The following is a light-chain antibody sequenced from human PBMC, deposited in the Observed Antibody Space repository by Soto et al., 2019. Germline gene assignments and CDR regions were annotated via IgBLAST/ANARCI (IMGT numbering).Light chain of an antibody. CDR1: SSDVGGYNF. J-gene: IGLJ1*01. CDR2: DVS. V-gene: IGLV2-14*01. Sequence: QSVLTQPASVSGSPGQSITFSCTGTSSDVGGYNFVSWYQQHPGKATKLMIFDVSYRPSGVSNRFSGSESGNTASLTISGFQPEDEADYYCTSYTSSSTPYVFGTGTKVTVL. CDR3: TSYTSSSTPYV.